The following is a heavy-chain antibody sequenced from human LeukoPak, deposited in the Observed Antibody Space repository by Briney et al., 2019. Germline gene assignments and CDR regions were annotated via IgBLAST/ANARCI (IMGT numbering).Heavy chain of an antibody. D-gene: IGHD3-22*01. CDR1: GYTFTSYG. CDR3: ARYYDSSGYYSTYYFDY. J-gene: IGHJ4*02. Sequence: GASVKVSCKASGYTFTSYGISWVRQAPGQGLEWMGGIIPIFGTANYAQKFQGRVTITADESTSTAYMELSSLRSEGTAVYYCARYYDSSGYYSTYYFDYWGQGTLVTVSS. V-gene: IGHV1-69*13. CDR2: IIPIFGTA.